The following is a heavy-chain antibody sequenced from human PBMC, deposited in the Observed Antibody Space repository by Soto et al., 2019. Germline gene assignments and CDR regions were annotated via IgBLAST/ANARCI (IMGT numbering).Heavy chain of an antibody. CDR2: INPSGGST. CDR3: ARERPLYCSGGVCYPDAYGMDV. J-gene: IGHJ6*02. CDR1: GYTFTSYY. D-gene: IGHD2-8*02. V-gene: IGHV1-46*01. Sequence: ASVKVSCKASGYTFTSYYMHWVRQAPGQGLEWMGIINPSGGSTSYAQKFQGRVTMARDTSTSTVYMELSSLRSEDTAVYYCARERPLYCSGGVCYPDAYGMDVWGQGTTVTVSS.